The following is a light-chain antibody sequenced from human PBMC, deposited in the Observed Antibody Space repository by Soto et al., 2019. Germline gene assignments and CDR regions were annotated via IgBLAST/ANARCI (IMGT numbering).Light chain of an antibody. CDR1: QSVNSN. Sequence: EIVMTQSPATLSVSPGERATLSCRASQSVNSNLAWYQLKPGQAPRLLVHGAFTRATGIPARFSGSGFGTEFTLTISSLKSEDFAVYSCNQYNDWPQYTFGQGPEVHMK. CDR2: GAF. J-gene: IGKJ2*01. V-gene: IGKV3-15*01. CDR3: NQYNDWPQYT.